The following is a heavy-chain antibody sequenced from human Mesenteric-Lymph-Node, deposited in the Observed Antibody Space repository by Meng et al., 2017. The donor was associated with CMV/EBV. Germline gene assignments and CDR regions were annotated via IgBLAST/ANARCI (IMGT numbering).Heavy chain of an antibody. CDR1: GFTFSSYS. J-gene: IGHJ4*02. Sequence: GGSLRLSCAASGFTFSSYSMNWVRQAPGKGLEWVSSISSSSSYIYYADSVKGRFTVSRDNAKNSLYLQMNSLRAEDTAVYYCVRDHPYYYGSGNYFYYFDYWGQGTLVTVSS. V-gene: IGHV3-21*01. CDR2: ISSSSSYI. D-gene: IGHD3-10*01. CDR3: VRDHPYYYGSGNYFYYFDY.